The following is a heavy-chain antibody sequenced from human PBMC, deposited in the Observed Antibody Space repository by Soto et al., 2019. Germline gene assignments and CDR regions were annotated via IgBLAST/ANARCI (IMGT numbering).Heavy chain of an antibody. CDR2: INPNSGGT. CDR1: GYTFTGYY. J-gene: IGHJ6*02. Sequence: ASVKVSCKASGYTFTGYYMHWVRQAPGQGLEWMGWINPNSGGTNYAQKFQGRVTMTRDTSISTAYTELSRLRSDDTAVYYCARELPPESIVVVVALDVWGQGTTVTVSS. CDR3: ARELPPESIVVVVALDV. D-gene: IGHD2-15*01. V-gene: IGHV1-2*02.